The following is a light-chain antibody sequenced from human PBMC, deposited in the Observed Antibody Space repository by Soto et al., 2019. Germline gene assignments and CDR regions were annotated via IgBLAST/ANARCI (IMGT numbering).Light chain of an antibody. V-gene: IGKV1-39*01. CDR1: QSISSW. CDR2: AAS. Sequence: DIQMTQSPSTLSAFVGGRVTITCLAIQSISSWLAWYQQKPGTAPKVLIYAASSLQSGVPSRFSGSGSGTDFTLTISSLQPEDFETYYCQQSYSNPYTFGQGTRLEIK. J-gene: IGKJ5*01. CDR3: QQSYSNPYT.